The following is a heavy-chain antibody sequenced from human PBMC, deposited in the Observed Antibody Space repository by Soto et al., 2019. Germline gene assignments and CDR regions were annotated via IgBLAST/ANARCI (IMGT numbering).Heavy chain of an antibody. CDR3: AREVRCSSTSCYPHPPYYYYYYMDV. CDR1: GFTFSDYY. J-gene: IGHJ6*03. V-gene: IGHV3-11*01. Sequence: GGSLRLSCAASGFTFSDYYMSWIRQAPGKGLEWVSYISSSGSTIYYADSVKGRFTISRDNAKNSLYLKMNSLRAEDTAVYYCAREVRCSSTSCYPHPPYYYYYYMDVWGKGTTVTVSS. CDR2: ISSSGSTI. D-gene: IGHD2-2*01.